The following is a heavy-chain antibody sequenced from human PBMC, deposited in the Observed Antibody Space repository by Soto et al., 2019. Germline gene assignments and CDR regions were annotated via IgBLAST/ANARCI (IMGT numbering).Heavy chain of an antibody. CDR3: ARQVA. D-gene: IGHD2-15*01. J-gene: IGHJ5*02. V-gene: IGHV3-30-3*01. CDR2: ISSDGNNR. CDR1: AFTFSTYV. Sequence: ESGGGVVRPGKSLRLSCAASAFTFSTYVMHWVRQAPGKGLEWVAVISSDGNNRYYADSVKGRFTISRDNSKNMLYLQMNSLRVEDTAVYYCARQVAWGQGTLVTVSS.